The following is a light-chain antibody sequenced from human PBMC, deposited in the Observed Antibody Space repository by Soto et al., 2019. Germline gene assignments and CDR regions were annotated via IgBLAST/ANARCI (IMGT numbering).Light chain of an antibody. J-gene: IGLJ2*01. Sequence: QSVLTQPPSVSGAPGQRVTISCTGSSSNIGAGYDVHWYQQLPGTAPKLLIYGNSNRPSGVPDRFSGSKSGTSASLAITGLQAVDEADYYGQSYDSSLSGYVVFGGGTKLTVL. CDR2: GNS. CDR1: SSNIGAGYD. CDR3: QSYDSSLSGYVV. V-gene: IGLV1-40*01.